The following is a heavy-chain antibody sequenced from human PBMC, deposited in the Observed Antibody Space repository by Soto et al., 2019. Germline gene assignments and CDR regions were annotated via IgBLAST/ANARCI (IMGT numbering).Heavy chain of an antibody. J-gene: IGHJ6*02. D-gene: IGHD6-6*01. V-gene: IGHV1-69*01. Sequence: QVQLVQSGAEARRPGSSVQVSCKASGDMFRNSAFTWVRQAPGQGLDWMGVIIPLFHKTSVAQKFQGRLTFTADASTSDVYMEVSSLTSEDTAVYYCARARLSNGHPNIYFFYGLDVWGQGTTVTVSS. CDR2: IIPLFHKT. CDR1: GDMFRNSA. CDR3: ARARLSNGHPNIYFFYGLDV.